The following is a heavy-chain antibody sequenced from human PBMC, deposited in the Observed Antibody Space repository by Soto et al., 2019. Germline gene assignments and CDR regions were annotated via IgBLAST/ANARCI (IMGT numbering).Heavy chain of an antibody. Sequence: LSLTCTVSGGSISSSSYYWGWIRQPPGKGLEWIGSIYYSGSTYYNPSLKSRVTISVDTSKNQFSLKLSSVTAADTAVYYCARQGIVVVPAVLDYWGQGTLVTVSS. CDR3: ARQGIVVVPAVLDY. V-gene: IGHV4-39*01. J-gene: IGHJ4*02. CDR1: GGSISSSSYY. D-gene: IGHD2-2*01. CDR2: IYYSGST.